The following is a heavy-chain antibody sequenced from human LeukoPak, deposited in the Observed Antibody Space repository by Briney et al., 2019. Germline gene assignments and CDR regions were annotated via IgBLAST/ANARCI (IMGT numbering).Heavy chain of an antibody. CDR1: GYTFTSYG. CDR2: ISAYNGNT. D-gene: IGHD3-22*01. Sequence: GASVKVSCKASGYTFTSYGISWVRQAPGQGLEWMGWISAYNGNTNYAQKLQGRVTMTTDTSTSTAYMELRSLRSDDTAVYYCASTSYDSSGYYWGDAFDIWGQGTMVTVSS. V-gene: IGHV1-18*01. J-gene: IGHJ3*02. CDR3: ASTSYDSSGYYWGDAFDI.